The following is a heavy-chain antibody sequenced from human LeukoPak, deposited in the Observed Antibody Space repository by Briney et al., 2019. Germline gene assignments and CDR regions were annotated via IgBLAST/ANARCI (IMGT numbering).Heavy chain of an antibody. J-gene: IGHJ6*03. CDR1: GGSISSYY. D-gene: IGHD3-16*01. CDR2: IYYSGST. Sequence: PSETLSLTCTVSGGSISSYYRSWIRQPPGKGLEWIGYIYYSGSTNYNPSLKSRVTISVDTSKNQFSLNLSSVTAADTAVYYCARGGGLKYYYYYMDVWGKGTTVTVSS. V-gene: IGHV4-59*01. CDR3: ARGGGLKYYYYYMDV.